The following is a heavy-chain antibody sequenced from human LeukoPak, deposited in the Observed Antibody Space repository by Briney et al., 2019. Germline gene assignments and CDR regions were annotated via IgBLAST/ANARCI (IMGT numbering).Heavy chain of an antibody. CDR2: INHSGST. D-gene: IGHD3-10*01. CDR3: ARERRSLDMVRGVILYNDY. CDR1: GGSFSGYY. V-gene: IGHV4-34*01. J-gene: IGHJ4*02. Sequence: SETLSLTCAVYGGSFSGYYWSWIRQPPGKGLEWIGEINHSGSTNYNPSLKSRVTISVDTSKNQFSLKLSSVTAADTAVYYCARERRSLDMVRGVILYNDYWGQGTLVTVSS.